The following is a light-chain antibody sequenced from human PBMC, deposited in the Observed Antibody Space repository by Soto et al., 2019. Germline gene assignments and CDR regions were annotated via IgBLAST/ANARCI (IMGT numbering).Light chain of an antibody. V-gene: IGKV3-15*01. Sequence: EIVMTQSPATLSVSPGERATLSCRASQSVGSTLAWYQQKPGQAPRLHIYGASTRATGVPARFSGSGSGTEFTLTISSLQSEDFAVYYCQQYNNWPPAAFGQGTKLEIK. CDR2: GAS. CDR1: QSVGST. J-gene: IGKJ2*01. CDR3: QQYNNWPPAA.